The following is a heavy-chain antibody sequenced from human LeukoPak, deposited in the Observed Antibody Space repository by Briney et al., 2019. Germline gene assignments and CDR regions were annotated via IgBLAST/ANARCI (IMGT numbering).Heavy chain of an antibody. V-gene: IGHV4-34*01. Sequence: SETLSLTCAVYGGSFSGYYWTVVRQPPGRGLEWIGEINHSGSTNYNPSLKSRVTISVDTSKSQFSLKLNSVTAADTAMYYCARGRDPYWGQGTLVTVSS. CDR2: INHSGST. J-gene: IGHJ4*02. CDR3: ARGRDPY. D-gene: IGHD5-24*01. CDR1: GGSFSGYY.